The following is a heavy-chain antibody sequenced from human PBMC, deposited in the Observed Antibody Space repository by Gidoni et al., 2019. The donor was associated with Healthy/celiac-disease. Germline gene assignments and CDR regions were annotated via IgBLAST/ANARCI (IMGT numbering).Heavy chain of an antibody. D-gene: IGHD1-26*01. Sequence: QVQLVQSGAEVKKPGSSVKVSCKASGGTFSSYTISWVRQAPGQGREWMGRIIPILGIANYAQKFQGRVTITADKSTSTAYMELSSLRSEDTAVYYCARAGGGAPLKSLDAFDIWGQGTMVTVSS. J-gene: IGHJ3*02. CDR3: ARAGGGAPLKSLDAFDI. CDR1: GGTFSSYT. CDR2: IIPILGIA. V-gene: IGHV1-69*02.